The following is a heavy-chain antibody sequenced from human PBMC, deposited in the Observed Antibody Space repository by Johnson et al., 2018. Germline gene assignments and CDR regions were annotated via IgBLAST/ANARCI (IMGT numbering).Heavy chain of an antibody. J-gene: IGHJ6*02. CDR1: GFTFSSYA. CDR2: ISYDGSNK. D-gene: IGHD1-26*01. V-gene: IGHV3-30-3*01. CDR3: AKEVFSGSYPTHYGMDV. Sequence: QVQLVQSGGGVVQPGRSLRLSCAASGFTFSSYAMHWVRQAPGKGLEWVAVISYDGSNKYYAASVKGRFTISRDNSKNTLYRQMNSLRAEDTAVYLCAKEVFSGSYPTHYGMDVWGQGTTGTVSS.